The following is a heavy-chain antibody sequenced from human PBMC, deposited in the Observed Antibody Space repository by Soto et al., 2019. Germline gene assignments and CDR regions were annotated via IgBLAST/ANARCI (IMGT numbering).Heavy chain of an antibody. CDR1: GFTFSSYS. CDR2: ISSSSSYI. CDR3: ARGLVFPSKALNCSSTSCQPGHDYYYYMDV. Sequence: GGSLRLSCAASGFTFSSYSMNWVRQAPGKGLEWVSSISSSSSYIYYADSVKGRFTISRDNAKNSLYLQMNSLRAEDTAVYYCARGLVFPSKALNCSSTSCQPGHDYYYYMDVWGKGTTVTVSS. V-gene: IGHV3-21*01. D-gene: IGHD2-2*01. J-gene: IGHJ6*03.